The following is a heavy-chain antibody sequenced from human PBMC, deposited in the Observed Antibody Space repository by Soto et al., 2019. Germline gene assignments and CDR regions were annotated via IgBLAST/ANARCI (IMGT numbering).Heavy chain of an antibody. V-gene: IGHV5-51*01. J-gene: IGHJ6*02. CDR2: IYPGDSNT. Sequence: GESLKISCKGSGYSFTSYWIGRVRQMPGKGLKWMGIIYPGDSNTRYSPSLQGQVTISVDKSISTAYLQWSSLKATDTAMYYCARHAYDFWSGHPNPRYYYGMDVWGQGTTVTVSS. CDR3: ARHAYDFWSGHPNPRYYYGMDV. CDR1: GYSFTSYW. D-gene: IGHD3-3*01.